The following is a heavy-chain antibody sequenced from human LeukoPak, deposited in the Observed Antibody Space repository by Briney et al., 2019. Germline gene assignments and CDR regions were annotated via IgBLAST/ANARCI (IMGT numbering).Heavy chain of an antibody. CDR3: AKDSSYSGSYPGQYFQH. CDR2: IYYSGST. J-gene: IGHJ1*01. D-gene: IGHD1-26*01. CDR1: RGSISSGSYF. V-gene: IGHV4-31*03. Sequence: SETLSLTCTVSRGSISSGSYFWSWIRQHPGKGLEWIGHIYYSGSTYYNPSLKSRVTMSIDRSQNQFSLNLTSVTAADTALYYCAKDSSYSGSYPGQYFQHWGQGTLVTVSS.